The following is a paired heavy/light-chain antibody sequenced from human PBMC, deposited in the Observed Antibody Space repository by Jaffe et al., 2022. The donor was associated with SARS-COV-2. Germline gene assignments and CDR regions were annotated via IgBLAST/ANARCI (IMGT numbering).Light chain of an antibody. V-gene: IGKV4-1*01. J-gene: IGKJ4*01. CDR3: QQYYSTPLA. Sequence: DIVMTQSPDSLAVSLGERATINCKSSQSVLYSSNNKNYLAWYQQKPGQPPKLLIYWASTRESGVPDRFSGSGSGTDFTLTISSLQAEDVAVYYCQQYYSTPLAFGGGTKVEIK. CDR1: QSVLYSSNNKNY. CDR2: WAS.
Heavy chain of an antibody. Sequence: QVQLQQWGAGLLKPSETLSLTCAVYGGSFSGYYWSWIRQPPGKGLEWIGEINHSGSTNYNPSLKSRVTISVDTSKNQFSLKLSSVTAADTAVYYCARRYCSGGSCYSPAYFDYWGQGTLVTVSS. D-gene: IGHD2-15*01. CDR3: ARRYCSGGSCYSPAYFDY. CDR2: INHSGST. V-gene: IGHV4-34*01. CDR1: GGSFSGYY. J-gene: IGHJ4*02.